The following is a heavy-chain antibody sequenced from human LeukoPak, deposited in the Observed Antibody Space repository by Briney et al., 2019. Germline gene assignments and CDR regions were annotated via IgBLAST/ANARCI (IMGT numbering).Heavy chain of an antibody. V-gene: IGHV4-34*01. CDR1: GGSFSGYY. Sequence: PSETLSLTCAVSGGSFSGYYLSWLRQPPGKGLEWIGEINHSGSTKYNPSLKSRVTISVETSKNQFSLKLSSVTAADTAVYYCARGRYNEGLLWFGESNRIYYFDYWGQGTLVTVSS. CDR2: INHSGST. D-gene: IGHD3-10*01. J-gene: IGHJ4*02. CDR3: ARGRYNEGLLWFGESNRIYYFDY.